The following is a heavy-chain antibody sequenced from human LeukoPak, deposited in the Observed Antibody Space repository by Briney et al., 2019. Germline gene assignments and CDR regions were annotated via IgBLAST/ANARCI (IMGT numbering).Heavy chain of an antibody. D-gene: IGHD4-17*01. CDR2: IYSGGST. CDR1: GFIVSSNY. CDR3: ARDYGDYSSYFQH. V-gene: IGHV3-53*01. Sequence: PGGSLRLSCAASGFIVSSNYMSWVRQAPGKGLEWVSVIYSGGSTYYADSVKGRFTISRDNSKNTLYLQMNSLRAEDTAVYYCARDYGDYSSYFQHWGQGTLVTVSS. J-gene: IGHJ1*01.